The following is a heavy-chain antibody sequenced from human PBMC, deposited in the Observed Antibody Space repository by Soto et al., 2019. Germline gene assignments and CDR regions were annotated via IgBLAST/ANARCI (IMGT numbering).Heavy chain of an antibody. J-gene: IGHJ4*02. CDR1: GFTFSVYR. CDR3: ARGSNHFYY. Sequence: VGSLRLSCAASGFTFSVYRMSWVRQAPGKGLEWVAKIDQDGSERDYVGSVKGRFTVSRDNAKNSLFLQMNSLGVDDTAVYYCARGSNHFYYWGQGTLVTVSS. D-gene: IGHD4-4*01. V-gene: IGHV3-7*01. CDR2: IDQDGSER.